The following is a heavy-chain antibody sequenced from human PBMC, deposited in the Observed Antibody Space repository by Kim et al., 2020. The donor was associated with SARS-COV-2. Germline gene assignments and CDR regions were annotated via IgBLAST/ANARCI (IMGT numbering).Heavy chain of an antibody. V-gene: IGHV3-9*01. D-gene: IGHD3-10*01. CDR2: ISWNSGSI. J-gene: IGHJ6*02. CDR1: GFTFDDYA. Sequence: GGSLRLSCAASGFTFDDYAMHWVRQAPGKGLEWVSGISWNSGSIGYADSVKGRFTISRDNAKNSLYLQMNSLRAEDTALYYCAKISNSITMVRGVPPPDYGMDVWGQGTTVIVSS. CDR3: AKISNSITMVRGVPPPDYGMDV.